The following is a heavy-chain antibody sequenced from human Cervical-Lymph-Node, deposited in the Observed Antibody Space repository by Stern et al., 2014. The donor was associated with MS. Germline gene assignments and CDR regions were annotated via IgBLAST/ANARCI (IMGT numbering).Heavy chain of an antibody. D-gene: IGHD3-10*01. V-gene: IGHV3-30*18. Sequence: VQLVESGGGVVQPGRSLRLSCAGSGFTFGTYGLHWVRQAPGKGLDWVTCISYDGSNKFYADSVRGRFTISRDNSKNTLFLQMNSLRAEDTAVYYCAKDQGDYYGSGELDHWGQGTLVTVSS. CDR3: AKDQGDYYGSGELDH. CDR2: ISYDGSNK. CDR1: GFTFGTYG. J-gene: IGHJ4*02.